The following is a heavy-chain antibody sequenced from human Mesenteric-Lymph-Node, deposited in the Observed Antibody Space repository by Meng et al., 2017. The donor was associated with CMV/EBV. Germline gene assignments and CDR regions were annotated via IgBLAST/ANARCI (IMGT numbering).Heavy chain of an antibody. CDR1: GFTFSDYY. CDR2: ISSSGSTI. Sequence: GESLKISCAASGFTFSDYYMSWIRQAPGKGLEWVSYISSSGSTIYYADSAKGRFTISRDNAKNSLYLQMNSLRAEDTAVYYCARDTIFTHYWGQGTLVTVSS. CDR3: ARDTIFTHY. J-gene: IGHJ4*02. V-gene: IGHV3-11*04. D-gene: IGHD3-3*01.